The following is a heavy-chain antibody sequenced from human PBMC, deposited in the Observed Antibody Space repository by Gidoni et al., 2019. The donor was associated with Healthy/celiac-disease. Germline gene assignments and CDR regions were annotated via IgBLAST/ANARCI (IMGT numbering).Heavy chain of an antibody. J-gene: IGHJ4*02. CDR3: AHRRAFIAARSLYYFDY. Sequence: QITLKESGPTLVKPTQTLTLTCTFSGFSLSPSGVGVGWIRQPPGKALEWLALIYWDDDKRYSPSLKSRLTITKDTSKNQVVLTMTNMDPVDTATYYCAHRRAFIAARSLYYFDYWGQGTLVTVSS. V-gene: IGHV2-5*02. D-gene: IGHD6-6*01. CDR1: GFSLSPSGVG. CDR2: IYWDDDK.